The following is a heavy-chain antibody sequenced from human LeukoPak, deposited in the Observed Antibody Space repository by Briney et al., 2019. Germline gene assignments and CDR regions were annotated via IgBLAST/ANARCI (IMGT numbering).Heavy chain of an antibody. J-gene: IGHJ4*02. CDR2: ISSSSSYI. CDR1: GFTFSSYG. CDR3: ARPIDNGSGSYYLDY. D-gene: IGHD3-10*01. V-gene: IGHV3-21*04. Sequence: KAGGSLRLSCAASGFTFSSYGMNWVRQAPGKGLEWVSSISSSSSYIYYADSVKGRFTISRDNSKNTLSLQMNTLRPEDTAVYYCARPIDNGSGSYYLDYWGQGTLVTVSS.